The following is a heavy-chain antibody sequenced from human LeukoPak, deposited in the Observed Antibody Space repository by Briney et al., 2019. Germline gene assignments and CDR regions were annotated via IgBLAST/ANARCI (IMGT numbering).Heavy chain of an antibody. D-gene: IGHD1-26*01. CDR1: GFTFSSYA. Sequence: SGGSLRLSCAASGFTFSSYAMYWVRQAPGKGLEWVAVISYDGSDKFYADSVKGRFTISRDSSKNTLYLQMNSLKTEDTAVYYCTTDLDRIVGATILRTAKFDYWGQGTLVTVSS. CDR3: TTDLDRIVGATILRTAKFDY. V-gene: IGHV3-30*04. J-gene: IGHJ4*02. CDR2: ISYDGSDK.